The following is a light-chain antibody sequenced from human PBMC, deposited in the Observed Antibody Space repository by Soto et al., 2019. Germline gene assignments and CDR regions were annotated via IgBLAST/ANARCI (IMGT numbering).Light chain of an antibody. V-gene: IGKV1-5*03. CDR3: QQYNSSPYT. J-gene: IGKJ2*01. Sequence: DIQMTQSPSTLSASVGDRVTITCRASQSISSWLAWYQQKPGKAPKLLIYKASSLESGVTSRFSGSGSGTEFTLTISSLQPDDFATYYCQQYNSSPYTFGQGTKLEIK. CDR2: KAS. CDR1: QSISSW.